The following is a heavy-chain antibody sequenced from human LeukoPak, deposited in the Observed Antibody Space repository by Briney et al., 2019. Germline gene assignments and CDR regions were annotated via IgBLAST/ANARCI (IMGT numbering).Heavy chain of an antibody. V-gene: IGHV3-7*01. CDR2: IKKDGSEK. J-gene: IGHJ3*02. CDR3: ARDSGITNMFGGGRGSALEEPNDVFDI. CDR1: GFTFSSHW. Sequence: PGGSLRLSCAASGFTFSSHWMSWVRQAPGKGLEWVANIKKDGSEKYYVDAGKGRLTISRDNAKTSLYLQMNSLRAEDTAVYYCARDSGITNMFGGGRGSALEEPNDVFDIWGQGTMVIVSS. D-gene: IGHD3-16*01.